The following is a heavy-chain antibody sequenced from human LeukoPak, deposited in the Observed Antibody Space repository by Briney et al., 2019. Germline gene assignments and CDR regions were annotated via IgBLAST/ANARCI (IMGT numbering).Heavy chain of an antibody. CDR3: AGGGSFSGPDGMDV. J-gene: IGHJ6*02. Sequence: ASVKVSCKASGYTFTGYYMHWVRQAPGQGLEWMGWINPNSGGTNYAQKFQGRVTMTRDTSISTAYMELSRLRSDDTAVYYCAGGGSFSGPDGMDVWSQGTTVTVSS. CDR1: GYTFTGYY. V-gene: IGHV1-2*02. D-gene: IGHD3-10*01. CDR2: INPNSGGT.